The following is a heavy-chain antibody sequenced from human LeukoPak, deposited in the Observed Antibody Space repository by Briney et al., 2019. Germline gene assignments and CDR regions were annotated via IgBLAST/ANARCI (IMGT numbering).Heavy chain of an antibody. CDR1: GGSISSSSYY. CDR2: IYYSGST. Sequence: SETLSLTCTVSGGSISSSSYYWGWIRQPRGKGLEWIGSIYYSGSTYYNPSLKSRVTISVDTSKNQFSLKLSSVTAADTAVYYCARHLPAAILSNFDYWGQGTLVTVSS. D-gene: IGHD2-2*01. V-gene: IGHV4-39*01. CDR3: ARHLPAAILSNFDY. J-gene: IGHJ4*02.